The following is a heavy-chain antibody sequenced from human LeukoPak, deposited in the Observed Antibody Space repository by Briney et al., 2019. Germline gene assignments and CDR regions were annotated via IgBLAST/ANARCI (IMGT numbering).Heavy chain of an antibody. J-gene: IGHJ5*02. V-gene: IGHV3-21*01. CDR1: GFTFSSYS. CDR2: ISSSSYI. D-gene: IGHD6-19*01. Sequence: PGGSLRLSCAASGFTFSSYSMNWVRQAPGKGLEWVSSISSSSYIYYADSVKGRFTISRDNAKNSPYLQMNSLRAEDTAVYYCARGITVAGTYWFDPWGQGTLVTVSS. CDR3: ARGITVAGTYWFDP.